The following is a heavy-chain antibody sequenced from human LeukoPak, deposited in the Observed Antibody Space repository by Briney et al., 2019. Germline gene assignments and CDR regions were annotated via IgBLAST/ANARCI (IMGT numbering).Heavy chain of an antibody. V-gene: IGHV4-38-2*02. CDR1: GYSISSGYY. CDR2: INHSGST. D-gene: IGHD1-26*01. CDR3: ARVVGATSEKHGDY. Sequence: PSETLSLTCTVSGYSISSGYYWSWIRPPPGKGLEWIGEINHSGSTNYNPSLKSRVTISVDTSKNQFSLKLSSVTAADTAVYYCARVVGATSEKHGDYWGQGTLVTVSS. J-gene: IGHJ4*02.